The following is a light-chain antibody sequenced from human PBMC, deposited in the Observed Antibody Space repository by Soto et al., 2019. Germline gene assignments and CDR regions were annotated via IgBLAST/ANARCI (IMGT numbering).Light chain of an antibody. Sequence: EVVLTQSPGTLSLSPGEGVTVSCRASQSVASSYLAWYQQKPGRAPRLLFYSASSRATGIPDRFSGSGSGTVFTLTISRLEPEDFAVYYCHHFGSLPETFGQGTNVE. CDR3: HHFGSLPET. V-gene: IGKV3-20*01. CDR1: QSVASSY. J-gene: IGKJ1*01. CDR2: SAS.